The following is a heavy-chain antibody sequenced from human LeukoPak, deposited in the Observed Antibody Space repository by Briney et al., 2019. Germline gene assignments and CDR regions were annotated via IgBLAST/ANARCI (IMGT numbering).Heavy chain of an antibody. D-gene: IGHD4-23*01. CDR2: ISSSGSTI. J-gene: IGHJ5*02. Sequence: PGGSLRLSCAASGFTFSDYYMSWIRQAPGKGLEWVSYISSSGSTIYYADSVKGRFTISRDNAKNSLYLQMNSLRAEDTAVYYCARALPGGAEIWFDPWGQGTLVTVSS. CDR3: ARALPGGAEIWFDP. CDR1: GFTFSDYY. V-gene: IGHV3-11*01.